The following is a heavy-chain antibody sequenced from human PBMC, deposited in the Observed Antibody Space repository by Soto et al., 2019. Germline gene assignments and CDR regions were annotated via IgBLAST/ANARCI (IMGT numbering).Heavy chain of an antibody. Sequence: ASVKVSCKASGYTFTSYDINWVRQATGQGLERMGWMNPNSGNTGYAQKFQGWVTMTRDTSISTAYMELSRLRSDDTAVYYCARDLARITMVRGVKGKNYYYGMDVWGQGTTVTVSS. CDR1: GYTFTSYD. V-gene: IGHV1-8*01. CDR3: ARDLARITMVRGVKGKNYYYGMDV. CDR2: MNPNSGNT. J-gene: IGHJ6*02. D-gene: IGHD3-10*01.